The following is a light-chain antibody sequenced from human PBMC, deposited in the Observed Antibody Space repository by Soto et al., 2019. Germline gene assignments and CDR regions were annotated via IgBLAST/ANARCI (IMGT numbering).Light chain of an antibody. J-gene: IGLJ3*02. CDR1: SSDVGGYDF. V-gene: IGLV2-11*01. CDR3: SSYAGSYILGV. Sequence: QSVLAQPRSVSGSPGQSVTLSCTGTSSDVGGYDFVSWYQQYPGKATKLIIFDVTERTSGVPDRFSGSKSGNSASLTISGLQAEDEADYYCSSYAGSYILGVFGGGTKLTVL. CDR2: DVT.